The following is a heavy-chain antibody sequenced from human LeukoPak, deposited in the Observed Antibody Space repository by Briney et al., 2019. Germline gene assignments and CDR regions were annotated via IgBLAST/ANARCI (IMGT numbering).Heavy chain of an antibody. V-gene: IGHV4-39*07. CDR3: ARVGWASIAAAGNYYFDY. J-gene: IGHJ4*02. D-gene: IGHD6-13*01. Sequence: NPSETLSLTCTVSGGSISSSSYYWGWIRQPPRKGLEWIGSIYYSGSTYYNPSLKSRVTISVDTSKNQFSLKLSSVTAADTAVYYCARVGWASIAAAGNYYFDYWGQGTLVTVSS. CDR1: GGSISSSSYY. CDR2: IYYSGST.